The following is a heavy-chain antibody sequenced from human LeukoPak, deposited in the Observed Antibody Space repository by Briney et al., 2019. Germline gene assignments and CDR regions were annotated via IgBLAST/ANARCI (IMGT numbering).Heavy chain of an antibody. CDR1: GFNPRHYW. CDR3: AKEMYSTSWYYFDS. D-gene: IGHD6-13*01. CDR2: VKADGGET. V-gene: IGHV3-7*03. Sequence: GGSLRLSCETSGFNPRHYWMSWVRQAPGKGLEWVANVKADGGETNYVDSVKGRFTISRDNSKNSVLLQMNSLRAEDTAVYYCAKEMYSTSWYYFDSWGQGTLVTVSS. J-gene: IGHJ4*02.